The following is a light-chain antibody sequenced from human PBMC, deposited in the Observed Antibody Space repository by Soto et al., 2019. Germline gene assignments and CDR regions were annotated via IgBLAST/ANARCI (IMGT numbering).Light chain of an antibody. CDR3: SSYTTGSTLVV. J-gene: IGLJ2*01. CDR2: GVS. Sequence: QSVLTQPASVSGSPGQSITISCTGTSSDVATYTYVSWFRQTPGKAPKLVIYGVSNRPSGVSNRFSGSKSGNTASLTISGLQAEDEADYYCSSYTTGSTLVVFGGGTKLTVL. V-gene: IGLV2-14*01. CDR1: SSDVATYTY.